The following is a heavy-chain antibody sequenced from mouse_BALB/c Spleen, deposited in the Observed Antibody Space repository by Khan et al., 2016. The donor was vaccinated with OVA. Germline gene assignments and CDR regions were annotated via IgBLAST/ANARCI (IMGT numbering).Heavy chain of an antibody. Sequence: VQLQQSGAELARPGASVKMSCKASGYTFTSYTIHWIKERPGQGLEWIGYINPSNGYTNYNQKFKDKATLTTDKSSTTAYLQLSILTSDDSAVYNCGRDGAYHRNDGWFAYWGQGTLVTVSA. CDR2: INPSNGYT. CDR1: GYTFTSYT. V-gene: IGHV1-4*01. D-gene: IGHD2-14*01. CDR3: GRDGAYHRNDGWFAY. J-gene: IGHJ3*01.